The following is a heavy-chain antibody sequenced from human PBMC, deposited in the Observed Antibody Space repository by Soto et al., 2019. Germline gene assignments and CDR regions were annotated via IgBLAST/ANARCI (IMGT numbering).Heavy chain of an antibody. D-gene: IGHD3-22*01. CDR2: IIPIFGTA. CDR3: AREADYYDSSGYYYPLDY. CDR1: GGTFSSYA. Sequence: SVKVSCKASGGTFSSYAISWVRQAPGQGLEWMGGIIPIFGTANYAQKFQGRVTITADKSTSTAYMELSSLRSEDTAVYYCAREADYYDSSGYYYPLDYWGQGTLVTVSS. V-gene: IGHV1-69*06. J-gene: IGHJ4*02.